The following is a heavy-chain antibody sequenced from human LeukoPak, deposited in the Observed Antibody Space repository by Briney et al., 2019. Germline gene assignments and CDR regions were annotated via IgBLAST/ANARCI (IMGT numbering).Heavy chain of an antibody. CDR1: GYTLNKFG. Sequence: ASVKVSCKASGYTLNKFGMSWVRQAPGQGLEGLGWINTYNGKTKLGEKFQGRVTMTTDTSTSTVYMEPTSLRTDDTAVYFCARDTPQHLKRFDYWGPGTLVTVSS. CDR3: ARDTPQHLKRFDY. V-gene: IGHV1-18*01. J-gene: IGHJ4*02. CDR2: INTYNGKT. D-gene: IGHD6-13*01.